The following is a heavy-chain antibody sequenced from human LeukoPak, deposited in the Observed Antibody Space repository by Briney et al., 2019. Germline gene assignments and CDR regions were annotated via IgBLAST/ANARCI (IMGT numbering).Heavy chain of an antibody. CDR3: ASVLYNWNHEWNWFDP. J-gene: IGHJ5*02. V-gene: IGHV1-3*01. CDR2: INAGNGNT. CDR1: GYTFTSYA. Sequence: ASVKVSCKASGYTFTSYAMHWVRQAPGQRLEWMGWINAGNGNTKYSQKFQGRVTITRDTSASTAYMELSSLRSEDTAVYYCASVLYNWNHEWNWFDPWGQGTLVTVSS. D-gene: IGHD1-14*01.